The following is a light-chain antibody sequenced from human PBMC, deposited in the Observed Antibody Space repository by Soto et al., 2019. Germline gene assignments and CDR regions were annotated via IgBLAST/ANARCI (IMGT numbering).Light chain of an antibody. CDR2: AAS. J-gene: IGKJ4*01. CDR3: QESITAPLT. Sequence: DIQMTQSPSSLSASVGDRVTITYRASQTINNYLNWYQQKPGKAPKLLIYAASSLQSGVPSRFSGSGSGTDFTLTISSLQAEYSATYFCQESITAPLTFGGGTKVEVK. CDR1: QTINNY. V-gene: IGKV1-39*01.